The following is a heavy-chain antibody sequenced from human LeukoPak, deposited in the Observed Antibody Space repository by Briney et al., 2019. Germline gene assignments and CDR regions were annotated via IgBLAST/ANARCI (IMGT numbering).Heavy chain of an antibody. Sequence: GGSLRLSCAASGFTFSTLGMHWVRQAPGKGLEWVAVIWFDGINKYYADSVKGRFTISRDNSKNTLYLQMNSLRAEDTAIYYCARAYSGGWYYLDYWGQGTLVAVSS. CDR1: GFTFSTLG. D-gene: IGHD6-19*01. CDR2: IWFDGINK. J-gene: IGHJ4*02. CDR3: ARAYSGGWYYLDY. V-gene: IGHV3-33*01.